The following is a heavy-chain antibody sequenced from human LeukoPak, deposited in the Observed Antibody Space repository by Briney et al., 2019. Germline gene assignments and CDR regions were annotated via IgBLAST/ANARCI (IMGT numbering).Heavy chain of an antibody. CDR1: GFTFSSYA. Sequence: PGGSLRLSCAASGFTFSSYAMSWVRQAPGKGLEWVSAISGSGGSTYYADSVKGRFTISRDNSKNTLYLQMNSLRAEDTAVYYCARDRNPSVEVLMVNAIHWFGPWGQGTLVTVSS. CDR2: ISGSGGST. CDR3: ARDRNPSVEVLMVNAIHWFGP. D-gene: IGHD2-8*01. V-gene: IGHV3-23*01. J-gene: IGHJ5*02.